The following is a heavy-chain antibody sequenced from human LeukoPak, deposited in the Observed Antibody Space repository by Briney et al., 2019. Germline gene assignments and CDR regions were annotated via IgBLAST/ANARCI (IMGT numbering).Heavy chain of an antibody. D-gene: IGHD1-26*01. V-gene: IGHV3-30-3*01. CDR2: ISYDGSNK. Sequence: PGGSLRLSCAASGFTFSSYAMHWVRQAPGKGLEWVAVISYDGSNKYYADSVKGRFTISGDNSKNTLYLQMNSLRAEDTAVYYCAKGGPEWELLGLSWFDPWGQGTLVTVSS. CDR1: GFTFSSYA. CDR3: AKGGPEWELLGLSWFDP. J-gene: IGHJ5*02.